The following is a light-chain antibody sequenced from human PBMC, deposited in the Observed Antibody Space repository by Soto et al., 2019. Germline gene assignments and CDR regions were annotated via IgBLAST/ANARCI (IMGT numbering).Light chain of an antibody. V-gene: IGKV3-15*01. J-gene: IGKJ1*01. Sequence: EIVMTQSPATLSVSPGERATLSCRASQSVSSNLAWYQQKPGQAPRLLIYGASTRATGIPARFSGSGSGTDFTLTINSLQPEDFATYYCQQIYSSPWTFGLGTKVDIK. CDR3: QQIYSSPWT. CDR2: GAS. CDR1: QSVSSN.